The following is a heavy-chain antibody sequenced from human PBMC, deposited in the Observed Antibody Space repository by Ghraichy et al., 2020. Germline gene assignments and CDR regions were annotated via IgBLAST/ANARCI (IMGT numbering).Heavy chain of an antibody. J-gene: IGHJ4*02. D-gene: IGHD4-17*01. CDR1: GGSISSSSYY. Sequence: SETLSLTCTVSGGSISSSSYYWGWIRQPPGKGLEWIGSIYYSGSTYYNPSLKSRVTISVDTSKNQFSLKLSSVTAADTAVYYCARIYGDFSYPFDYWGQGTLVTVSS. CDR2: IYYSGST. CDR3: ARIYGDFSYPFDY. V-gene: IGHV4-39*01.